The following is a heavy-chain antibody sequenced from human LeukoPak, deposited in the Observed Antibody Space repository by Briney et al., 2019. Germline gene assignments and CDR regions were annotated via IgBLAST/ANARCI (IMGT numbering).Heavy chain of an antibody. CDR3: ARDIGYSSSWYMARGYFDY. CDR1: GGSFSGYY. J-gene: IGHJ4*02. V-gene: IGHV4-34*01. Sequence: SETLSLTCAVYGGSFSGYYWSWIRQPPGKGLEWIGSIYYSGSTYYNPSLKSRVTISVDTSKNQFSLKLSSVTAADTAVYYCARDIGYSSSWYMARGYFDYWGQGTLVTVSS. D-gene: IGHD6-13*01. CDR2: IYYSGST.